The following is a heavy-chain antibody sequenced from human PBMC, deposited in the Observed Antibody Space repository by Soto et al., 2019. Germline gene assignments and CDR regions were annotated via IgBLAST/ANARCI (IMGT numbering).Heavy chain of an antibody. J-gene: IGHJ6*02. Sequence: GGSLRLSCAASGFTFSSYWMSWVRQAPGKGLEWVANIKQDGSEKYYVDSVKDRFTISRDNAKNSLYLQMNSLRAEDTAVYYCARVNTPLSNYYYGMDVWGQGTTVTVSS. D-gene: IGHD2-2*02. CDR2: IKQDGSEK. CDR1: GFTFSSYW. V-gene: IGHV3-7*01. CDR3: ARVNTPLSNYYYGMDV.